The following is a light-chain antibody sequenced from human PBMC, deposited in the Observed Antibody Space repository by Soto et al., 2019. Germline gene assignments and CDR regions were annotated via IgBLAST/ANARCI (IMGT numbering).Light chain of an antibody. CDR2: DVT. V-gene: IGLV2-14*03. J-gene: IGLJ3*02. CDR3: SSYTRRTTWV. Sequence: QSALTQPASVSGSPGQWITISCTGTSNDIGRYNYVSWYQQHPGKAPKLVIYDVTYRPSGVSDRFCGSKSDNTASLTISVLQAEDEAAYYCSSYTRRTTWVFGGGTKRTVL. CDR1: SNDIGRYNY.